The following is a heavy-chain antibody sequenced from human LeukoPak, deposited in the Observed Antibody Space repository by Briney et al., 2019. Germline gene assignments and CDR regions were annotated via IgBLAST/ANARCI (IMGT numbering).Heavy chain of an antibody. CDR3: VRDVSYDTSGSLNYYFDY. J-gene: IGHJ4*02. Sequence: ASVKVSCKASGYTFIGHYIHWVRQAAGQGLEWMGWINPNTGGTEYAQKFQGWVTMTRDTSISTAYMELNSLRSDDAAIYYCVRDVSYDTSGSLNYYFDYWGQGTLVTVSS. D-gene: IGHD3-22*01. CDR1: GYTFIGHY. V-gene: IGHV1-2*04. CDR2: INPNTGGT.